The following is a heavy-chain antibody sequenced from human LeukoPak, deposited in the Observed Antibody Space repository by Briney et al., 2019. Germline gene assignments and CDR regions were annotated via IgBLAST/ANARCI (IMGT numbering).Heavy chain of an antibody. CDR1: GYTFTGYY. V-gene: IGHV1-2*04. CDR2: INPNSGGT. Sequence: ASVKVSCKASGYTFTGYYMHWVRQAPGQGLEWMGWINPNSGGTNYAQKFQGWVTMTRDTSISTAYMELSRLRSDDTAVYYCARRGGLEWFSQLYYFDYWGQGTLVTVSS. CDR3: ARRGGLEWFSQLYYFDY. J-gene: IGHJ4*02. D-gene: IGHD3-3*01.